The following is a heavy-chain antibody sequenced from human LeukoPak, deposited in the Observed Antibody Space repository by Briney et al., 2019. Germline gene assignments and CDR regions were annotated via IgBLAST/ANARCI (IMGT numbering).Heavy chain of an antibody. J-gene: IGHJ5*02. CDR2: IYYTGST. CDR1: GGSLSTYY. D-gene: IGHD3-10*01. Sequence: SETLSLTCTVSGGSLSTYYWSWIRQPPGKGLEWMGYIYYTGSTNYNPSLKSRVPMSVDTSKNQFSLKLSSVTAADTAVYYCARRGFGEFIIGDWFDPWGQGTLVTVSS. CDR3: ARRGFGEFIIGDWFDP. V-gene: IGHV4-59*08.